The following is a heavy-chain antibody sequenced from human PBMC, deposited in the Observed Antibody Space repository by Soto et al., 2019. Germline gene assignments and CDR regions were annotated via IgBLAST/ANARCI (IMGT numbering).Heavy chain of an antibody. J-gene: IGHJ4*02. CDR1: GGSINDFY. CDR3: ARVGGVAARTFDY. D-gene: IGHD6-6*01. CDR2: IYYSGST. V-gene: IGHV4-59*01. Sequence: PSETLSLTCTVSGGSINDFYWSWIRQPPGKGLEWIGYIYYSGSTDYNPSLKGRVTISVDTSKNQFSLKLRSVTAADTAVYYCARVGGVAARTFDYWGQGILVTVSS.